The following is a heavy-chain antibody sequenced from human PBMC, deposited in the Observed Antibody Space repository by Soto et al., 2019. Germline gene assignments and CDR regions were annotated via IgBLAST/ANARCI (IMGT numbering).Heavy chain of an antibody. J-gene: IGHJ3*02. V-gene: IGHV4-34*01. Sequence: AMTRSLACAVSGADIGHYSCMWICAPPGKGLEWIGEINHSGSTNYNPSLKSRVAISVDTSKNQLSLKLTSVTAADTAVYYCAREPGLATNGADTFDIWGQGTKVTVS. CDR2: INHSGST. CDR3: AREPGLATNGADTFDI. D-gene: IGHD3-3*02. CDR1: GADIGHYS.